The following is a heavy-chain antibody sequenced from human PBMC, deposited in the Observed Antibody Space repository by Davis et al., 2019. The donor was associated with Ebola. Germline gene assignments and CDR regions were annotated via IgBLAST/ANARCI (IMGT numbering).Heavy chain of an antibody. CDR2: IYPGDSDT. J-gene: IGHJ6*02. Sequence: GGSLRLSCKGSGYSFTSYWIGWVRQMPGKGLEWMGIIYPGDSDTRYSPSFQGQVTISADKSISTAYLQWSSLKASDTAMYYCARHRLLNYDFWSGYPLDYYGMDVWGQGTTVTVSS. D-gene: IGHD3-3*01. CDR1: GYSFTSYW. V-gene: IGHV5-51*01. CDR3: ARHRLLNYDFWSGYPLDYYGMDV.